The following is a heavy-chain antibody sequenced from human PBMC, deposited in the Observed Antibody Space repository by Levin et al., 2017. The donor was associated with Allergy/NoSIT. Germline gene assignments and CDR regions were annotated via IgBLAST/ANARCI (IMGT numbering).Heavy chain of an antibody. Sequence: VASVKVSCKASGYTFTSNHMHWIRQAPGQGLEWMGLMKIRDGSTTHAQKTYYAQKFQGRFNMTWDTSTSTVYMELSSLRSDDTAIYYCARDFEWSVDHWGQGTLVTVTS. J-gene: IGHJ4*02. V-gene: IGHV1-46*03. CDR1: GYTFTSNH. D-gene: IGHD3-3*01. CDR2: MKIRDGST. CDR3: ARDFEWSVDH.